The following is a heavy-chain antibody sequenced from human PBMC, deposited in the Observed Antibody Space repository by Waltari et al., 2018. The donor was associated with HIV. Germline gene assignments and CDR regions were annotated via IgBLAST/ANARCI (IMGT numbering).Heavy chain of an antibody. J-gene: IGHJ6*02. D-gene: IGHD1-26*01. CDR1: GGSISSGSYY. CDR3: ARGIVGAKEKNNGMDV. Sequence: QVQLQASGQRLVTHSQTLYLTCTVSGGSISSGSYYWSWIRQPAGKGLEWIGRIYTSGSTNYNPSLKSRVTISVDTSRNEFSLRLSSVTAADTGVYYCARGIVGAKEKNNGMDVWGQGTTVTVSS. V-gene: IGHV4-61*02. CDR2: IYTSGST.